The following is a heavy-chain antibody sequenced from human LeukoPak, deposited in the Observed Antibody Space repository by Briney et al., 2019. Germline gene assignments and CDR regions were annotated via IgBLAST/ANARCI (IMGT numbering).Heavy chain of an antibody. Sequence: PSETLSLTCTVSGGSISSSSSYWGWIRQPPGKGLEWIGTTYNSWRSYYNPSLKGRVTISGDTSKNQFSLKVTSVTAADAAVYYCARFSGYTYGYDYWGQGTLVTVSS. D-gene: IGHD5-18*01. CDR2: TYNSWRS. CDR3: ARFSGYTYGYDY. V-gene: IGHV4-39*01. CDR1: GGSISSSSSY. J-gene: IGHJ4*02.